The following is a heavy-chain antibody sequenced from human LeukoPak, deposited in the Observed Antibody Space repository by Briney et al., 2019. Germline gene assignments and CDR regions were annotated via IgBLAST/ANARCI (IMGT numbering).Heavy chain of an antibody. D-gene: IGHD5-18*01. J-gene: IGHJ2*01. CDR2: IYYSGST. CDR1: GGSISSYY. V-gene: IGHV4-59*01. Sequence: PSETLSLTCTVSGGSISSYYWSWIRQPPGKGLEWIGYIYYSGSTNYNPSLKSRVTISVDTSKNRFSLKLSSVTAADTAVYYCARGSMERGYSYGAIGWYFDLWGRGTLVTVSS. CDR3: ARGSMERGYSYGAIGWYFDL.